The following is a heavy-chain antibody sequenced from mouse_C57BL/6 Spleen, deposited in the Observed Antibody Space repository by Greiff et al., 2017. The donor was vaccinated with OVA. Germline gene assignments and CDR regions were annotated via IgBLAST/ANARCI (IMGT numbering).Heavy chain of an antibody. CDR2: INPSSGYT. Sequence: QVQLQQSGAELARPGASVKMSCKASGYTFTSYTMHWVKQRPGQGLEWLGYINPSSGYTKYNQKFKDKATLNADKSSSPACMKLSSLTSEDSAFYCCAGADWSFAYWGQGTLVTVSA. CDR3: AGADWSFAY. V-gene: IGHV1-4*01. D-gene: IGHD3-3*01. J-gene: IGHJ3*01. CDR1: GYTFTSYT.